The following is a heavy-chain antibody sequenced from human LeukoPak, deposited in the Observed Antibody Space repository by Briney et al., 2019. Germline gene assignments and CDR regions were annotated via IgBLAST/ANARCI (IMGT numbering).Heavy chain of an antibody. CDR1: GFTFSSYG. J-gene: IGHJ4*02. V-gene: IGHV3-23*01. CDR3: ARYSIGWYFNFDY. Sequence: GGSLRLSCAASGFTFSSYGMSWVRQAPGKGLEWVSAISGSGGSTYYADSVKGRFTISRDNSKNTLYLQMNSLRAEDTAVYYCARYSIGWYFNFDYWGQGTLVTVSS. CDR2: ISGSGGST. D-gene: IGHD6-19*01.